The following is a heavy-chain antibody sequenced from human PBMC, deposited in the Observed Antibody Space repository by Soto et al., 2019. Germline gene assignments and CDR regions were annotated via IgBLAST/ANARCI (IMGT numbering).Heavy chain of an antibody. CDR3: ASDGWRHLGGFDY. V-gene: IGHV1-69*01. CDR2: IIPIFGTA. J-gene: IGHJ4*02. D-gene: IGHD3-16*01. CDR1: GGPFRSSS. Sequence: QVQLVQSGAEVKKPGSSVKVSCKASGGPFRSSSINRVRQAQGQGLEWMGEIIPIFGTANDAQKCQGRVTINADENTSTAYMKRLSLRSADMAVYYCASDGWRHLGGFDYWGQGTLVTVSS.